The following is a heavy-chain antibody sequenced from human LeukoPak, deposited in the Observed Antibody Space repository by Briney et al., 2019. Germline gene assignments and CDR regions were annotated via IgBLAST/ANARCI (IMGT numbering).Heavy chain of an antibody. CDR3: ARGAVIVVVPAAILNWFDP. Sequence: SETLSLTCAVYGGSFSGYYWSWIRQPPGKGLELNGEINHSGSTNYNPSLKSRVTISVESSKNQFFLKLSSVTAADTAVYYCARGAVIVVVPAAILNWFDPWGQGTLVTVSS. D-gene: IGHD2-2*02. CDR1: GGSFSGYY. J-gene: IGHJ5*02. CDR2: INHSGST. V-gene: IGHV4-34*01.